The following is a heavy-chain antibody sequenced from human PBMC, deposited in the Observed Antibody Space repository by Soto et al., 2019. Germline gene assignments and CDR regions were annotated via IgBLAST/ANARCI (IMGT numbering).Heavy chain of an antibody. J-gene: IGHJ5*02. CDR1: GGSISSGDYY. D-gene: IGHD3-3*01. V-gene: IGHV4-30-4*01. Sequence: SETLSLTCTVSGGSISSGDYYWSWIRQPPGKGPEWIGYIYYSGSTYYNPSLKSRVTISVDTSKNQFSLKLSSVTAADTAVYYCARGLRLRFLEWLPQRGFDPWGQGTLVTVSS. CDR3: ARGLRLRFLEWLPQRGFDP. CDR2: IYYSGST.